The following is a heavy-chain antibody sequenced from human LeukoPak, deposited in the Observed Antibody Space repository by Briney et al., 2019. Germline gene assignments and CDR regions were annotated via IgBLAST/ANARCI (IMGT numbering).Heavy chain of an antibody. CDR3: ARLSVYYYDSSGYEEN. Sequence: PGGSLRLSCAASGFTFSSYEMHWVRQAPGKGLEWVSYISSSGSTIYYADSVKGRFTISRDNAKNSLYLQMNSLRAEDTAVYYCARLSVYYYDSSGYEENWGQGTLVTVSS. CDR2: ISSSGSTI. D-gene: IGHD3-22*01. J-gene: IGHJ4*02. V-gene: IGHV3-48*03. CDR1: GFTFSSYE.